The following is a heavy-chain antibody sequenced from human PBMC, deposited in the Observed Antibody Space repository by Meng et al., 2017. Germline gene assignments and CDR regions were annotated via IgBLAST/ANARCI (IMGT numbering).Heavy chain of an antibody. CDR3: ARFGGRYYYDSSAAGDY. J-gene: IGHJ4*02. V-gene: IGHV4-39*07. CDR1: GGSISSSSYY. CDR2: IYYSGST. D-gene: IGHD3-22*01. Sequence: SETLSPTCTVSGGSISSSSYYWGWIRQPPGKGLEWIGSIYYSGSTYYNPSLKSRVTISVDTSKNQFSLKLSSVTAADTAVYYCARFGGRYYYDSSAAGDYWGQGTLVTVSS.